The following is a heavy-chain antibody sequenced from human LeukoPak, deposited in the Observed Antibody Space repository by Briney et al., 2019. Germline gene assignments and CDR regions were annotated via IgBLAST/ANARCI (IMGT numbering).Heavy chain of an antibody. D-gene: IGHD2-2*01. J-gene: IGHJ5*02. V-gene: IGHV1-69*13. CDR1: GGTFSSYA. Sequence: ASVKVSCKASGGTFSSYAISWVRQAPGQGLEWMGGIIPIFGTANYAQKFQGRVTITADESTSTAYMELSSLRSEDTAVYYCARGGIVVVPNSPNRFDPWGQGTLVTVSS. CDR2: IIPIFGTA. CDR3: ARGGIVVVPNSPNRFDP.